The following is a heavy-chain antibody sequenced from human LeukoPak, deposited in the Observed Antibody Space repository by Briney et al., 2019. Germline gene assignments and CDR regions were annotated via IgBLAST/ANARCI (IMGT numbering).Heavy chain of an antibody. CDR1: GFTFTNYG. D-gene: IGHD2-2*01. CDR3: ARDDCSTTPCYAY. Sequence: GGSLRLSCTTSGFTFTNYGINWVRQAPGKGLEWVAAIWYDGSKTSYTDSVKGRFTVSRDISKNTVYLQMNGLKAEDTAVYYCARDDCSTTPCYAYWGQGTLVTVSS. J-gene: IGHJ4*02. CDR2: IWYDGSKT. V-gene: IGHV3-33*01.